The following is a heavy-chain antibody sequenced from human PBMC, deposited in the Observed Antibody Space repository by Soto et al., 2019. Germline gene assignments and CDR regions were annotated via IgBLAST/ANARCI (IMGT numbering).Heavy chain of an antibody. CDR1: GGSISSYY. Sequence: QVQLQESGPGLVKPSETLSLTCSVSGGSISSYYWSWIRQPPGKGLEWIAYIYYSGTSYNPSLKSRDSISLDTSKNQFSLKLSSVTAADTAVYYCARTYDGSGPNSGGYAFDIWGQGTMVTVSS. J-gene: IGHJ3*02. D-gene: IGHD3-22*01. CDR3: ARTYDGSGPNSGGYAFDI. CDR2: IYYSGT. V-gene: IGHV4-59*01.